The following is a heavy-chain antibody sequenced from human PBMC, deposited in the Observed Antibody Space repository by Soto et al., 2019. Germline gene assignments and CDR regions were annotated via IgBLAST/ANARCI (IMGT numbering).Heavy chain of an antibody. J-gene: IGHJ4*02. CDR2: IYYSGST. D-gene: IGHD5-18*01. V-gene: IGHV4-31*03. Sequence: QVQLQESGPGLVKPSQTLSLTCTVSGGSISSGGYYWSWIRQHPGKGLEWHGYIYYSGSTYYNPSLKSRVTISVDTSKNQFSLKLSSVTSADTAVYYCARDYGERYCYGYGGFDYWGQGTLVTVSS. CDR1: GGSISSGGYY. CDR3: ARDYGERYCYGYGGFDY.